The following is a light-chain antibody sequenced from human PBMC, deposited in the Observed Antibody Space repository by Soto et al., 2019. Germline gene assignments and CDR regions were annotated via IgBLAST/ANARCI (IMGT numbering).Light chain of an antibody. CDR3: NSYTSSSTYV. V-gene: IGLV2-14*01. J-gene: IGLJ1*01. CDR1: SSDVGGYKY. CDR2: EVS. Sequence: QSALTQPASVSGSPGQSITISCTGTSSDVGGYKYVSWYQQHPGKAPKLMIYEVSNRPSGVSNRFSGSKSGNTASLTISGLHAEDEADYYCNSYTSSSTYVFGTGTKLTVL.